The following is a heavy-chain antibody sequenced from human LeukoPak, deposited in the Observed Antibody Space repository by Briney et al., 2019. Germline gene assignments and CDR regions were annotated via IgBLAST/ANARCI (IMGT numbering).Heavy chain of an antibody. V-gene: IGHV3-23*01. D-gene: IGHD3-10*01. J-gene: IGHJ4*02. Sequence: GGSLRLSCAASGFTFSSYAMSWVRQAPGKGLEWVSAISGSGGSTYYADSVKGRFTICRDNSKNTLYLQMNSLRFEDTAVYYCAKSPEYGSGSFFDYWGQGTLVTVSS. CDR3: AKSPEYGSGSFFDY. CDR2: ISGSGGST. CDR1: GFTFSSYA.